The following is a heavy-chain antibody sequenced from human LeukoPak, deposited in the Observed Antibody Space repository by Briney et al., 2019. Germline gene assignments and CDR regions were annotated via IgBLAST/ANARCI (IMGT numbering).Heavy chain of an antibody. D-gene: IGHD6-13*01. V-gene: IGHV4-59*12. CDR2: IYYSGST. CDR1: GGSISSYY. CDR3: ARPRRRWQQLATGAFDI. J-gene: IGHJ3*02. Sequence: PSETLSLTCTVSGGSISSYYWSWIRQPPGKGLEWIGYIYYSGSTNYNPSLKSRVTISVDTSKNQVSLKLNSVTAADTAMYYCARPRRRWQQLATGAFDIWGQGTMVTVSS.